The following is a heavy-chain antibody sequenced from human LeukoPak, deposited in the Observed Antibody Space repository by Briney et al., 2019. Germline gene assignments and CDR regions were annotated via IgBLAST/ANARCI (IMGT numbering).Heavy chain of an antibody. D-gene: IGHD3-3*01. CDR3: ARGRTIFGVVISWFDP. V-gene: IGHV1-3*03. Sequence: ASVKVSCKASGYTFTSYAMHWVRQAPGQRLEWMGWINAGNGNTKYSQEFQGRVTITRDTSASAAYMELSSLRSEDTAVYYCARGRTIFGVVISWFDPWGQGTLVTVSS. J-gene: IGHJ5*02. CDR1: GYTFTSYA. CDR2: INAGNGNT.